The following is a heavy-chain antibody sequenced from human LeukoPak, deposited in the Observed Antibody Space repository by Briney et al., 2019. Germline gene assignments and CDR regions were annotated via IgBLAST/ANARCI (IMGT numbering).Heavy chain of an antibody. Sequence: PGGPRWLTCTASGCTSGSYSMHWVRQAPGKGLEWVSLISWDGGSTYYADSVKGRFTISRDNSKNSLYLQMNSLRTENTAFYYCAKDSEGDSYGSSGLGYWGDGTPVAVSS. CDR3: AKDSEGDSYGSSGLGY. D-gene: IGHD5-18*01. V-gene: IGHV3-43*01. CDR2: ISWDGGST. J-gene: IGHJ4*01. CDR1: GCTSGSYS.